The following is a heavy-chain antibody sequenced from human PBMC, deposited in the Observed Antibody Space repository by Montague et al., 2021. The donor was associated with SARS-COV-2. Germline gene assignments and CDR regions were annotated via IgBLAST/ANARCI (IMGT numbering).Heavy chain of an antibody. D-gene: IGHD4-17*01. CDR2: IYYSGST. V-gene: IGHV4-59*01. CDR3: AREPDDGDYFDY. J-gene: IGHJ4*02. CDR1: GGSISSYY. Sequence: SETLSLTCTVSGGSISSYYWSWIRQPPGKGPGWIGYIYYSGSTNYNPSLKSRVTISVDTSKNQFSLKLSSVTAADTAVYYCAREPDDGDYFDYWGQGTLVTVSS.